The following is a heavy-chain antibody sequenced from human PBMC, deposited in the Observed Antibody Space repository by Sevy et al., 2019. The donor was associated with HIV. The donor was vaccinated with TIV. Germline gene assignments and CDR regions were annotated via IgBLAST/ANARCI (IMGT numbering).Heavy chain of an antibody. J-gene: IGHJ6*02. Sequence: GGSLRLSCAASGFTFSDYYMSWIRQAPGKGLEWVSYISSSGSTIYYADSVKGRFTISRDNAKNSLYLQMNSLRAEDTAVYYCARGGTDCGGDCYPPYYYGMDVWGQGTTVTVSS. CDR3: ARGGTDCGGDCYPPYYYGMDV. D-gene: IGHD2-21*02. CDR2: ISSSGSTI. V-gene: IGHV3-11*01. CDR1: GFTFSDYY.